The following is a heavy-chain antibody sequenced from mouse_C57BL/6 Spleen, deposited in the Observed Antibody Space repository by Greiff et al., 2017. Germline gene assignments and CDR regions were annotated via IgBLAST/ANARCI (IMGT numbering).Heavy chain of an antibody. D-gene: IGHD2-2*01. CDR3: ARSKDGYDWYFDV. V-gene: IGHV14-2*01. J-gene: IGHJ1*03. CDR1: GFNIKDYY. CDR2: IDPEDGDT. Sequence: VQLQQSGAELVKPGASVKLSCTASGFNIKDYYMHWVKQRPEQGLEWIGRIDPEDGDTKYAPKFQGKATITADTSSNTAYLQLSSLTSDDTAVYDCARSKDGYDWYFDVWGTGTTVTVSS.